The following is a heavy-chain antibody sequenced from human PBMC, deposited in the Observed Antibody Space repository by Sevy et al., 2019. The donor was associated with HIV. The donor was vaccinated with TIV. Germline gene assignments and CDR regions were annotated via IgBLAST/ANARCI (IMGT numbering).Heavy chain of an antibody. Sequence: SETLSLTCAVSGYSISSGYYWGWIRQPPGKGLEWIGTVYHGGTTYYIPSLKSRVTISVDTSNNHFSLKLNSVTAADTAVYYCARDFGVRGATALTNCFDPWGQGTLVTVSS. CDR3: ARDFGVRGATALTNCFDP. CDR2: VYHGGTT. J-gene: IGHJ5*02. D-gene: IGHD3-10*01. CDR1: GYSISSGYY. V-gene: IGHV4-38-2*02.